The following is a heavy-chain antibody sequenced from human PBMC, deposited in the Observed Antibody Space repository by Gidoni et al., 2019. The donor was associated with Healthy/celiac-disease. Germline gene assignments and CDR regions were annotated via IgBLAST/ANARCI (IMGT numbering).Heavy chain of an antibody. D-gene: IGHD4-17*01. Sequence: EVQQMVSGGGLVQPGGSLLLSCPASGFTFSSYAMPWVRQAQGQGLAYVSAISSNGVSTYYTSSVKGRFTISRANSKNTLYLQMGSLRAEDMAVYYCARDLKAVTYYYYGMDVWGQGTTVTVSS. CDR3: ARDLKAVTYYYYGMDV. CDR1: GFTFSSYA. CDR2: ISSNGVST. J-gene: IGHJ6*02. V-gene: IGHV3-64*01.